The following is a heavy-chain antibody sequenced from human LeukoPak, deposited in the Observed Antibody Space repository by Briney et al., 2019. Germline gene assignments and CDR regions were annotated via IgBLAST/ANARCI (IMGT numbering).Heavy chain of an antibody. CDR3: AKLTSASGAYGVDV. D-gene: IGHD3-10*01. V-gene: IGHV3-23*01. CDR2: ISGSGGSK. J-gene: IGHJ6*02. CDR1: GFTFSNYA. Sequence: PGGSLRLSCAASGFTFSNYAMGWVRQAPGKGLEWVSTISGSGGSKHYADSVEGRFTISRDNSKNTVYLQMNSLRAEDTAIYYCAKLTSASGAYGVDVWGQGTTVTVSS.